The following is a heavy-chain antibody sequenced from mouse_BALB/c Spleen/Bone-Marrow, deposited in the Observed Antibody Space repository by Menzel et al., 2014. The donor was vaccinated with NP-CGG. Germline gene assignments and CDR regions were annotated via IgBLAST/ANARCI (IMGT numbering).Heavy chain of an antibody. CDR1: GYTFSSYW. J-gene: IGHJ2*01. CDR2: ILPGSGST. D-gene: IGHD1-1*01. V-gene: IGHV1-9*01. Sequence: VQLQESGAELMKPGASVKISCKATGYTFSSYWIEWVKQRPGHGPEWIGEILPGSGSTNYNEKFKGKATFTADTSSNTAYMQLSSLTSEDSAVYYCAREDYYGSSYGDYWGQGTTLTVSS. CDR3: AREDYYGSSYGDY.